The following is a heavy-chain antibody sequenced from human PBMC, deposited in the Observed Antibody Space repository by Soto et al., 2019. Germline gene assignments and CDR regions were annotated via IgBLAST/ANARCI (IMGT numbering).Heavy chain of an antibody. CDR3: ARHERVTAAGTRETENWFDP. CDR1: GGSISSYY. V-gene: IGHV4-59*08. CDR2: IYYSGST. D-gene: IGHD6-13*01. J-gene: IGHJ5*02. Sequence: SETLSLTCTVSGGSISSYYWSWIRQPPGKGLEWIGYIYYSGSTNYNPSLKSRVTISVDTSKNQFSLKLSSVTAADTAVYYCARHERVTAAGTRETENWFDPWGQGTLVTVSS.